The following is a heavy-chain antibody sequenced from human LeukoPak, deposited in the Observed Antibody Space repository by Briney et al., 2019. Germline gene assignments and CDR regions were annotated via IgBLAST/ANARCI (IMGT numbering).Heavy chain of an antibody. CDR3: TRDDSGYDFGAFDL. CDR1: GFTFGDYA. Sequence: PGGSLRLSCTASGFTFGDYAITWFRQAPGKGLEWVGFIRSKAYGGTTEYAASMKDRFTVSRDDSKSIAYLQVNSLKTEDTAIYYCTRDDSGYDFGAFDLWGQGTLVTVSS. D-gene: IGHD5-12*01. V-gene: IGHV3-49*03. CDR2: IRSKAYGGTT. J-gene: IGHJ4*02.